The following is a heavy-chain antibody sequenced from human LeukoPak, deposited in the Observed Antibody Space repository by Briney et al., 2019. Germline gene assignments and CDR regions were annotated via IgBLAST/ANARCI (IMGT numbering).Heavy chain of an antibody. CDR3: ATDRRTYYYDSSGYLLAN. V-gene: IGHV1-24*01. CDR1: GYTLTKLS. CDR2: LDPEDGET. J-gene: IGHJ4*02. Sequence: EASVKVSCKVSGYTLTKLSMHWVRQAPGKGLEWMGGLDPEDGETIYAQKFQGRVTMTEDTSTDTAYMELSSLRSEDTAVYYCATDRRTYYYDSSGYLLANWGQGTLVTVSS. D-gene: IGHD3-22*01.